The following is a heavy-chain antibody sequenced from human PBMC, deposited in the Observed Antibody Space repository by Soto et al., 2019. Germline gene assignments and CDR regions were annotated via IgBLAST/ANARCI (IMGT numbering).Heavy chain of an antibody. CDR2: ISAHNGNT. CDR1: GYGFTTYG. D-gene: IGHD1-1*01. Sequence: QVHLVQSGAEVKKPGASVKVSCKGSGYGFTTYGITWVRQAPGQGLEWMAWISAHNGNTNYAQKLQGRVTVTRDTSKSTAYMELRSLRSDDTDVYYCARGRYGDYWGQGALVTVSS. CDR3: ARGRYGDY. V-gene: IGHV1-18*01. J-gene: IGHJ4*02.